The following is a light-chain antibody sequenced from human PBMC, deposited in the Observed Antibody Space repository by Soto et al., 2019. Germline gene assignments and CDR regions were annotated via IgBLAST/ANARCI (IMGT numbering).Light chain of an antibody. Sequence: QSVLTQPASVSGSPGQPVTISCTGTSSDVGGYDYVSWYQQHPGTAPKLMLYEVNNRPSGVSNRFSGSKSGNTASLIISGLHSEDEADYYCSAYTTTSTLIFGTGTKVTVL. CDR2: EVN. J-gene: IGLJ1*01. CDR1: SSDVGGYDY. CDR3: SAYTTTSTLI. V-gene: IGLV2-14*01.